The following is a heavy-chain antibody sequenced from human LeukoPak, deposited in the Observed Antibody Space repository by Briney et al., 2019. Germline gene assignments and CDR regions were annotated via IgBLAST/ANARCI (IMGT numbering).Heavy chain of an antibody. CDR3: AKGSYSSSREPVV. CDR1: GFTFSSYS. J-gene: IGHJ4*02. D-gene: IGHD6-6*01. CDR2: IKSKTFGGTT. V-gene: IGHV3-15*01. Sequence: PGGSLRLSCAASGFTFSSYSMNWVRQAPGKGLEWVGRIKSKTFGGTTDYAAPVKGRFTISRDNSKNTLYLQMNSLRAEDTAVYYCAKGSYSSSREPVVWGQGTLVTVSS.